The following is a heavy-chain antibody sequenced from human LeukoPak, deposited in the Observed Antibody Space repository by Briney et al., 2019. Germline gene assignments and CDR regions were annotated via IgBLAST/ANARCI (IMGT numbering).Heavy chain of an antibody. J-gene: IGHJ4*02. CDR2: LSYTGKT. CDR1: GASVSRFH. D-gene: IGHD2/OR15-2a*01. V-gene: IGHV4-59*02. CDR3: SEGYFEPFAH. Sequence: SETLSLTCVVSGASVSRFHWEWIRQLPGKGLEWIGCLSYTGKTDYNPSLTSRVTMSLDTSKNQVSLKVRSVTAADTAVCFCSEGYFEPFAHWGQGARVTVSS.